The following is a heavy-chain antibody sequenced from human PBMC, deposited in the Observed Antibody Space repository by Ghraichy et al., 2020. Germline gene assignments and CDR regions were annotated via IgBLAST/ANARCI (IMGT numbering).Heavy chain of an antibody. CDR1: GFTFSSYA. V-gene: IGHV3-30*04. Sequence: GGSLRLSCAASGFTFSSYAMHWVRQAAGKGLEWVAVISYDGSNKYYADSVKGRFTISRDNSKNTLYLQMNSLTAEDTAVYYCARGEVGAAFDYWGQGTLVTVSS. CDR3: ARGEVGAAFDY. D-gene: IGHD1-26*01. J-gene: IGHJ4*02. CDR2: ISYDGSNK.